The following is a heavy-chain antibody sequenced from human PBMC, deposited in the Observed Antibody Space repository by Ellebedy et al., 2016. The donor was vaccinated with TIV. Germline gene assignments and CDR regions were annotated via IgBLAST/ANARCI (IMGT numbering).Heavy chain of an antibody. CDR3: ARDFDTAPMKTIFDY. CDR2: ISSGSSTI. CDR1: GFNLNTYR. D-gene: IGHD5-18*01. J-gene: IGHJ4*01. V-gene: IGHV3-48*04. Sequence: PGGSLRLSCVASGFNLNTYRMNWVRQDPGKGLEWISYISSGSSTIKYADSVKGRFTVSRDNAKTSLYLQMNNLRAEDTAVYYCARDFDTAPMKTIFDYWGHGTLVTVSS.